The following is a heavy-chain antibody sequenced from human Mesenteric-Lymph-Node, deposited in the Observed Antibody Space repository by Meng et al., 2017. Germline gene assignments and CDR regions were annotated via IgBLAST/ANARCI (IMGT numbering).Heavy chain of an antibody. J-gene: IGHJ4*02. CDR2: ISAYNGNT. D-gene: IGHD3-22*01. CDR3: ARVSDDYDRTGYYNFDY. Sequence: QVRLVQPGAEVKKPWASLKVSCKASGYTFTNYGISWVRQAPGQGLEWMGWISAYNGNTNYAQKLQGRVTMTTDTSMSTAYMELRSLRSDDTAVYYCARVSDDYDRTGYYNFDYWGQGTLVTVSS. V-gene: IGHV1-18*01. CDR1: GYTFTNYG.